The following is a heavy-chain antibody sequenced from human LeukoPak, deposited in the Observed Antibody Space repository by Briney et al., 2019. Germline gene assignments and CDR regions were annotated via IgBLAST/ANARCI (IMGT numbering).Heavy chain of an antibody. J-gene: IGHJ6*03. CDR2: IYTSGST. D-gene: IGHD2-15*01. Sequence: SSETLSHTCTVSGGSISSGSYYWSWIRQPAGKGLEWIGRIYTSGSTNYNPSLKSRVTISVDTSKNQFSLKLSSVTAADTAVYYCARGRYVVGNYYMDVWGKGTTVTISS. CDR3: ARGRYVVGNYYMDV. CDR1: GGSISSGSYY. V-gene: IGHV4-61*02.